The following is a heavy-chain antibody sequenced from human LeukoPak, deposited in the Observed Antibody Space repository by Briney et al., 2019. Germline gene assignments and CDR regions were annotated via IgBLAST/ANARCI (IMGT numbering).Heavy chain of an antibody. J-gene: IGHJ5*01. Sequence: SETLSLTCAVYGGSFSGYYWSWIRQPPGKGLEWIGEINHSGSTNYNPSLKSRVTISVDTSKNQFSLKLSSVTAADTAVYYCARGGIKKYSYGYPWFDSWGQGTLVTVSS. CDR1: GGSFSGYY. D-gene: IGHD5-18*01. CDR2: INHSGST. V-gene: IGHV4-34*01. CDR3: ARGGIKKYSYGYPWFDS.